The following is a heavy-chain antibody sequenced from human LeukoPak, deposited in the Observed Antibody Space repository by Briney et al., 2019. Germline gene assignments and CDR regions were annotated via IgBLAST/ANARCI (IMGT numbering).Heavy chain of an antibody. CDR2: ISYDGSNK. J-gene: IGHJ4*02. CDR3: ARDGVYDILTGYPDVDY. CDR1: GFIVSINY. V-gene: IGHV3-30-3*01. Sequence: GGSLRLSCAASGFIVSINYMSWVRQAPGKGLEWVAVISYDGSNKYYADSVKGRFTISRDNSKNTLYLQMNSLRAEDTAVYYCARDGVYDILTGYPDVDYWGQGTLVTVSS. D-gene: IGHD3-9*01.